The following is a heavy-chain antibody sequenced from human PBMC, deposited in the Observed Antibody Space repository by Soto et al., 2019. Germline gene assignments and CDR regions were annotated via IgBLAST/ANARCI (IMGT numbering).Heavy chain of an antibody. CDR1: GFTFSSYG. J-gene: IGHJ4*02. V-gene: IGHV3-30*18. CDR3: TKTQEGRSLTFDY. CDR2: ISYDGSDT. Sequence: QVELVESGGGVVQPGRSLRLSCAASGFTFSSYGMHWVRQAPGKGLGWVAVISYDGSDTYYADSVKGRFTISRDNSKNTLYLQMNSLRAEDTAVYYCTKTQEGRSLTFDYWGLGTLVTVSS.